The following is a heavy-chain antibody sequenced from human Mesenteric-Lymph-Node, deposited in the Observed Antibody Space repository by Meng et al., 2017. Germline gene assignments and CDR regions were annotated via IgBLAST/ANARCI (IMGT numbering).Heavy chain of an antibody. Sequence: ASVKVSCKASGYTFTGYYMHWVRQAPGQGLEWMGWIHPNSGGTNYAQKFQGRVTMTRDTSISTAYMELSRLRSDDTAVYYCARQWGTGYCSSTSCYRFDPWGQGTLVTVSS. V-gene: IGHV1-2*02. CDR3: ARQWGTGYCSSTSCYRFDP. D-gene: IGHD2-2*02. CDR2: IHPNSGGT. J-gene: IGHJ5*02. CDR1: GYTFTGYY.